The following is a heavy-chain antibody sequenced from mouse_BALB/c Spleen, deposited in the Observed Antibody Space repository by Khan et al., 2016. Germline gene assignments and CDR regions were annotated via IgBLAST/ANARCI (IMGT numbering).Heavy chain of an antibody. CDR3: ARGPLGFHYWYCDV. J-gene: IGHJ1*01. D-gene: IGHD4-1*01. Sequence: VQLQQSGPELVKPGASVKMSCKASGYTFTNYVMHWVKQKPGQGLEWIGYVNPYNDGTKYNEKFKVKATLTSDKSSITAYMDLSSLTSEDSAVYYCARGPLGFHYWYCDVWGAGTTVTVSS. CDR2: VNPYNDGT. CDR1: GYTFTNYV. V-gene: IGHV1S136*01.